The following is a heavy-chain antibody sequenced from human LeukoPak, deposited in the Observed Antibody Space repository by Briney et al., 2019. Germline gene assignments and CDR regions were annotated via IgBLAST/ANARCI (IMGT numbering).Heavy chain of an antibody. V-gene: IGHV1-18*01. CDR1: GGTFSSYG. Sequence: ASVKVSCKASGGTFSSYGISWVRQAPGQGLEWMGWISIYDGNTNYAQNLQGRVTMTTDTSTSTAYMELRSLRSDDTAEYYCARESFHGDYGGGYYYYGMDVWGQGTTVTVSS. CDR2: ISIYDGNT. J-gene: IGHJ6*02. CDR3: ARESFHGDYGGGYYYYGMDV. D-gene: IGHD4-17*01.